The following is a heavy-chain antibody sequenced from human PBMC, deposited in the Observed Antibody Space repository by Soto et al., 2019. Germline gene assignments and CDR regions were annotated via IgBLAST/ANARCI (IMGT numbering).Heavy chain of an antibody. Sequence: QVQLQESGPGLVKPSQTLSLTCTVSGDSMGSGDYYWTWIRQPPGKGLEWIGYIYYIGTTFYKPSLESRVNISMDTSKNHFSLRPTSVTAADTAVYYCSRGSTSYGFLTWGQGTLVTVSS. V-gene: IGHV4-30-4*01. D-gene: IGHD3-10*01. J-gene: IGHJ5*02. CDR2: IYYIGTT. CDR3: SRGSTSYGFLT. CDR1: GDSMGSGDYY.